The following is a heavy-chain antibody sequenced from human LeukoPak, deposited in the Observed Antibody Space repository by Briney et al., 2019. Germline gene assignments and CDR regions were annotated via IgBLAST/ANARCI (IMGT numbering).Heavy chain of an antibody. CDR2: IDSGGST. J-gene: IGHJ5*02. V-gene: IGHV3-66*02. Sequence: TGGSLRLSCAASEFTVSSNYMSRVRQAPGKGLEWVSVIDSGGSTYYADSVKGRFTISRDNSKNTLYLQMNSLRAEDTAVYYCARDRWFDPWGQGTLVTVSS. CDR3: ARDRWFDP. CDR1: EFTVSSNY.